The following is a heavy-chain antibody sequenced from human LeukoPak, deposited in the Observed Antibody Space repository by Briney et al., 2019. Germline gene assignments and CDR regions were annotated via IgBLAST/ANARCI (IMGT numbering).Heavy chain of an antibody. J-gene: IGHJ4*02. Sequence: ASVKVSCKASEYTFTGYYIHWVRQAPGQGLEWMGWINPNSGGTNYAQKFQGRVTMTRDTSISTAYMELSSLRSDDTAVYYCARRSRHGYIPQAYFDYWGQGTLVTASS. CDR1: EYTFTGYY. CDR3: ARRSRHGYIPQAYFDY. V-gene: IGHV1-2*02. CDR2: INPNSGGT. D-gene: IGHD5-24*01.